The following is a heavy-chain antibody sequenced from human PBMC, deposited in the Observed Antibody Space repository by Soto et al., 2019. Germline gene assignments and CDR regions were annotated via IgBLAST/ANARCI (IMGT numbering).Heavy chain of an antibody. CDR2: INANNGNT. J-gene: IGHJ5*02. V-gene: IGHV1-18*04. CDR3: ATSYDSGFDP. CDR1: GYTFSRYG. D-gene: IGHD5-12*01. Sequence: GASVKVSCKASGYTFSRYGISWIRQAPGQGLEWMGWINANNGNTDYAQSFQGRVTMTTDTSTSTAYMELRRLTSDDTAIYYCATSYDSGFDPWGQGTLVTVSS.